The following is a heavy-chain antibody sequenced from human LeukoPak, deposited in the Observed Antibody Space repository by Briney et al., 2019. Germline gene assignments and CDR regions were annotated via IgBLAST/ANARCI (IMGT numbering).Heavy chain of an antibody. D-gene: IGHD6-13*01. V-gene: IGHV4-59*01. CDR1: GGSISPYY. Sequence: LETLSLTCSVSGGSISPYYWSWIRQPPGKGLEWIGYIYYSGTTNYNPSLKSRVTISVDTSKNQFSLKLSSVTAADTAVYYCARDRGSAGGFDYWGQGTLVTVFS. CDR3: ARDRGSAGGFDY. J-gene: IGHJ4*02. CDR2: IYYSGTT.